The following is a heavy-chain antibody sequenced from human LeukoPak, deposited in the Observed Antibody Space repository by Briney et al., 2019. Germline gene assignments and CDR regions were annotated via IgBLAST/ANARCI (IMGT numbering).Heavy chain of an antibody. CDR1: GGSFSGYY. CDR3: ARYGHNLSYYYYYMDV. CDR2: INHSGRT. V-gene: IGHV4-34*01. J-gene: IGHJ6*03. Sequence: SETLSLTCAVYGGSFSGYYWSWIRPPPGKGLEWMGEINHSGRTNYNPSLKGRVSISLDTPQKHFSLKLSSVTAADTAVYYCARYGHNLSYYYYYMDVWGKGTTLTVSS. D-gene: IGHD1-14*01.